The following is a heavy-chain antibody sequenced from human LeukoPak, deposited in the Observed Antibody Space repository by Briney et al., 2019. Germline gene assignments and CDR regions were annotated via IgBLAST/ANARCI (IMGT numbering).Heavy chain of an antibody. CDR2: ISGSGGST. D-gene: IGHD6-13*01. Sequence: GSLRLSCAASGFTFSSYAMSWVRQAPGKGLEWVSAISGSGGSTYYADSVKGRSTISRDNSKNTLYLQMNSLRAEDTAVYYCAKEQGQQLVLSPFDYWGQGTLVTVSS. CDR1: GFTFSSYA. CDR3: AKEQGQQLVLSPFDY. J-gene: IGHJ4*02. V-gene: IGHV3-23*01.